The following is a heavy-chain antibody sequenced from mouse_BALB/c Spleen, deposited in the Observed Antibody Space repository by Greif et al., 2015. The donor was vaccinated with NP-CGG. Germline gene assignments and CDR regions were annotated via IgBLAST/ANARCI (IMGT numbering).Heavy chain of an antibody. J-gene: IGHJ4*01. V-gene: IGHV5-17*02. CDR2: ISSGSSTI. D-gene: IGHD2-3*01. Sequence: EVKLVESGGGLVQPGGSRKLSCAASGFTFSSFGMHWVRQAPEKGLEWVAYISSGSSTIYYADTVKGRFTISRDNPKNTLFLQMTSLRSEDTATYYCARRSPDDGYYAMDYWGQGTSVTVSS. CDR1: GFTFSSFG. CDR3: ARRSPDDGYYAMDY.